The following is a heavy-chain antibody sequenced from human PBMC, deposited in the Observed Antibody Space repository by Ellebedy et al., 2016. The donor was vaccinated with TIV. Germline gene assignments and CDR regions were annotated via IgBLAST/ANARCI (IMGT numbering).Heavy chain of an antibody. J-gene: IGHJ4*02. CDR3: AKLAGVHVWYFDF. CDR2: IWYDGSDK. Sequence: GESLKISCTASGFTFSAFGIHWVRQAPGKGLEWVAHIWYDGSDKYYADSVKGRFTSSRDNSKNTLYLQVNSLTAEDTAVYYCAKLAGVHVWYFDFWGQGSPVTVSS. V-gene: IGHV3-33*03. CDR1: GFTFSAFG. D-gene: IGHD2-21*01.